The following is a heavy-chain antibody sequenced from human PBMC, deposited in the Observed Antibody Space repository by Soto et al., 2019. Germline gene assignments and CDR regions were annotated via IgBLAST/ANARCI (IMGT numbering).Heavy chain of an antibody. D-gene: IGHD3-3*01. V-gene: IGHV5-51*01. Sequence: EAQKLSCTGSGYEFIVYLIAWVRHMPGKGLELMGIIYPSDSDTRYRPSFQGQVTNSADKSISSAYLQWSSLRASDTAMYYCARGGVSTRTFDYWGQGTPVTGSS. CDR1: GYEFIVYL. CDR2: IYPSDSDT. J-gene: IGHJ4*02. CDR3: ARGGVSTRTFDY.